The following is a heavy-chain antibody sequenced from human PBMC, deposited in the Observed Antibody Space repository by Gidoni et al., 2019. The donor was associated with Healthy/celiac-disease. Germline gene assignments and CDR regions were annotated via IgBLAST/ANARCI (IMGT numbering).Heavy chain of an antibody. CDR3: ARHGDRQSIVVVPAAIGWFDP. Sequence: VQLGKAGAEGKKHGEALKISWKGSGYSFTSSWNGRVRQLPGKGLEWMGILYPGDSDTRYSPSFQGQVTISADKSISTAYLQWSSLKASDTAMYYCARHGDRQSIVVVPAAIGWFDPWGQGTLVTVSS. CDR1: GYSFTSSW. V-gene: IGHV5-51*01. CDR2: LYPGDSDT. D-gene: IGHD2-2*01. J-gene: IGHJ5*02.